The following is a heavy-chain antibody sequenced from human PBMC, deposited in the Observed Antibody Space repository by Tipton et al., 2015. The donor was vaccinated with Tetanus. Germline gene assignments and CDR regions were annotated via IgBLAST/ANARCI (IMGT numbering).Heavy chain of an antibody. D-gene: IGHD5-24*01. CDR2: IIPIFGTA. V-gene: IGHV1-69*01. Sequence: QSGAEVKKPGSSVKVSCKASGGTFSSYAISWVRQAPGQGLEWMGGIIPIFGTANYAQKFQGRVTITADESTSTAYMELSSLRSEDTAVYYCARGRTRDGYNLDAFDIWGQGTTVTVSS. CDR3: ARGRTRDGYNLDAFDI. J-gene: IGHJ3*02. CDR1: GGTFSSYA.